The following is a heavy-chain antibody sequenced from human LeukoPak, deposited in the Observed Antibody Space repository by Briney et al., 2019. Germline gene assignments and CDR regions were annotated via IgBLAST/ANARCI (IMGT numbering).Heavy chain of an antibody. V-gene: IGHV1-2*02. D-gene: IGHD2-8*01. J-gene: IGHJ5*02. CDR2: INPNSGGT. CDR3: AREWSASSNWFDP. Sequence: ASVKVSCKASGYTFTGYYMHWVRQAPGQGLEWMGWINPNSGGTNYALKFQGRVTMTRDTSISTAYMELSRLRSDDTAVYYCAREWSASSNWFDPWGQGTLVTVSS. CDR1: GYTFTGYY.